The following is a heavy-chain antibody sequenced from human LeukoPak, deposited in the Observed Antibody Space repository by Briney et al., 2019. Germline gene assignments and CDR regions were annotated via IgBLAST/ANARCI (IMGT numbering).Heavy chain of an antibody. CDR2: IYYSGST. J-gene: IGHJ4*02. CDR1: GGSISSSSYY. CDR3: ARGMIGVDRLDY. Sequence: PSETLSLTCTVSGGSISSSSYYWGWIRQPPGKGLEWIGSIYYSGSTYYNPSLKSRVTISVDTSKNQFSLKLSSVTVADTAVYYCARGMIGVDRLDYWGQGTLVTVSS. V-gene: IGHV4-39*07. D-gene: IGHD3-22*01.